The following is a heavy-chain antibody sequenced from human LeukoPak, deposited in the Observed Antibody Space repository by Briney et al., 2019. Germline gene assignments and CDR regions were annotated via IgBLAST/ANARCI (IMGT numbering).Heavy chain of an antibody. CDR2: INPSGGST. D-gene: IGHD3-22*01. V-gene: IGHV1-46*01. J-gene: IGHJ3*02. CDR1: GYTFTSYY. Sequence: ASVKVSCKASGYTFTSYYMHWVRQAPGQGLEWMGIINPSGGSTSYAQKFQGRVTMTTDTSTSTAYMELRSLRSDDTAVYYCARDQGYYDSSGYQAGAFDIWGQGTTVTVSS. CDR3: ARDQGYYDSSGYQAGAFDI.